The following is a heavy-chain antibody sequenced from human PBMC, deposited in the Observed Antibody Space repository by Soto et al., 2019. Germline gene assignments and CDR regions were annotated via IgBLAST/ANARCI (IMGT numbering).Heavy chain of an antibody. Sequence: QVQLQESGPGLMKPSQTLSLTCTVAGGYISSAGSCWSWVRQQPGKGLEWMGYMSHSETTHYNSSLKSRLSISRDSSKNQFALNLGSGTAADAAVYYCARVYSRPDWFDSWGPGTLVIVSS. J-gene: IGHJ5*01. CDR1: GGYISSAGSC. CDR3: ARVYSRPDWFDS. V-gene: IGHV4-31*03. CDR2: MSHSETT. D-gene: IGHD5-12*01.